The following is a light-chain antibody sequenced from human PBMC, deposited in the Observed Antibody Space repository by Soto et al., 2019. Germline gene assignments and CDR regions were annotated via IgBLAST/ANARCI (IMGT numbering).Light chain of an antibody. CDR3: SSYTTSRTVV. CDR1: SSDIGSYNR. J-gene: IGLJ2*01. CDR2: EVS. V-gene: IGLV2-18*02. Sequence: QSALTQPPSVSGSPGQSVTISCTGTSSDIGSYNRVSWYQQPPGTAPKLMIYEVSNRPSGVPDRFSGSKSGNTASLSISGLQAEDEGDFYCSSYTTSRTVVFGGGTKVTV.